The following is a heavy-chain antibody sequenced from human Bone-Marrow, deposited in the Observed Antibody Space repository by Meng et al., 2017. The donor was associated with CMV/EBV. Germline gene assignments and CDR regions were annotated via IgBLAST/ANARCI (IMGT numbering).Heavy chain of an antibody. CDR3: ARKPNHVGGYYYFDL. CDR2: IYYSGST. Sequence: SETLSLTCTVSGGSISSTTYYWGWVRQPPGKGLEWIGSIYYSGSTYYNPSLKSRVTISVDTSKNQFSLKLSSVTAADTAVYYCARKPNHVGGYYYFDLWGRGTRVTVSS. D-gene: IGHD2/OR15-2a*01. CDR1: GGSISSTTYY. V-gene: IGHV4-39*01. J-gene: IGHJ2*01.